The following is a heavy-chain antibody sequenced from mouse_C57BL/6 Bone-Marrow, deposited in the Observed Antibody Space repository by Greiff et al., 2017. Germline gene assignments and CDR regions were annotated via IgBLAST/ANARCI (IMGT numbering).Heavy chain of an antibody. D-gene: IGHD1-1*01. CDR2: IYPGDGDT. V-gene: IGHV1-80*01. CDR3: ARLGYYGSSHYFDY. CDR1: GYAFSSYW. J-gene: IGHJ2*01. Sequence: QVQLQQSGAELVKPGASVKISCKASGYAFSSYWMNWVKQRPGKGLEWIGQIYPGDGDTNYNGKFKGKATLTAEQSSSTAYMQHSSLTSEDSAVYFCARLGYYGSSHYFDYWGQGTTLTVSS.